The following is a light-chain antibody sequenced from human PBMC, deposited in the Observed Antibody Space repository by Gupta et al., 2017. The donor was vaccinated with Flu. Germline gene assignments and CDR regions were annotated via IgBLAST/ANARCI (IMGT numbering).Light chain of an antibody. CDR3: HQYNNGQPLT. CDR2: GAS. CDR1: QSVGSN. Sequence: EIVMTKSPATLSASPGERATFSCRASQSVGSNLAWYQQKPGQAPRLLIDGASTRAAAISVRFSGSRSGTEFTRTISSLQSEDVSVYYGHQYNNGQPLTFGGGTKVEIK. J-gene: IGKJ4*01. V-gene: IGKV3-15*01.